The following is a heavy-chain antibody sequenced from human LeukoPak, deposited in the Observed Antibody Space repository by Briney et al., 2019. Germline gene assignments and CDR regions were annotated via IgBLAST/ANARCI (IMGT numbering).Heavy chain of an antibody. V-gene: IGHV1-2*02. CDR3: AREVGPNLYGSGSSNWFDP. CDR2: INPNSGCT. CDR1: GYTFTGYY. Sequence: ASVKVSCKASGYTFTGYYMHWMRQAPGQGLEWMGWINPNSGCTNYAQKFQGRVTMTRDTSISTAYMELSRLRSDDTAVYYCAREVGPNLYGSGSSNWFDPWGKGTPVSVSS. J-gene: IGHJ5*02. D-gene: IGHD3-10*01.